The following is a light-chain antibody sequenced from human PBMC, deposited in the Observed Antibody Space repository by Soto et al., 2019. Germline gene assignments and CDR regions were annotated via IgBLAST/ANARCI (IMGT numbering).Light chain of an antibody. V-gene: IGKV3D-7*01. CDR2: GIS. J-gene: IGKJ1*01. CDR1: QSVNSNY. CDR3: QQGYNIPQT. Sequence: EIVLTQSPATLSVSPGERSTLSCRASQSVNSNYLAWYQQKPGQAPRLLIYGISKRATDIPDRFSGSGSGTEFTLTISSLQPEDFATYYCQQGYNIPQTFGQGTKVDIK.